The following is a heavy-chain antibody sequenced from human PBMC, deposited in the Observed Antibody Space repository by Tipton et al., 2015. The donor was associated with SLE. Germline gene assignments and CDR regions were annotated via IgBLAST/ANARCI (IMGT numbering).Heavy chain of an antibody. Sequence: TLSLTCTVSGGSISSGGYYWSWIRQHPGKGLEWIGYIYYSGSTYYNPSLKSRVTISVDTSKNQFSLKLSSVTAADTAVYYCASMIVVIPVEARRDGMDVWGQGTTVTVSS. CDR3: ASMIVVIPVEARRDGMDV. D-gene: IGHD2-2*01. V-gene: IGHV4-31*03. CDR1: GGSISSGGYY. J-gene: IGHJ6*02. CDR2: IYYSGST.